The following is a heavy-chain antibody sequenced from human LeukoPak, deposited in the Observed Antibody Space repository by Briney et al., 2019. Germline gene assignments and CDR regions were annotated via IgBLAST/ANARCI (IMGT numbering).Heavy chain of an antibody. J-gene: IGHJ4*02. CDR3: VTTVTTTIRQKSDWPPSY. Sequence: SVKVSCKASGGTFSSYAISWVRQAPGQGLEWMGGIIPIFGTANYAQKFQGRVTITADKSTSTAYMELSSLRSEDTAVYYCVTTVTTTIRQKSDWPPSYWGQGTLVTVSS. V-gene: IGHV1-69*06. CDR2: IIPIFGTA. D-gene: IGHD4-17*01. CDR1: GGTFSSYA.